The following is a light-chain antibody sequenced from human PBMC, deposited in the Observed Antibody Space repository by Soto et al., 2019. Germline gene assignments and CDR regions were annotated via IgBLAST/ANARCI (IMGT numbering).Light chain of an antibody. J-gene: IGKJ1*01. V-gene: IGKV3-20*01. Sequence: EIVLTQSPGTLSLSPGERATLSCRASQSVSSSYLAWYQQKPGQAPRLLIYGASSRATGIPDRFSGSGSGTDFTLTINRLEPEDFAVYYCQQYGGSPSWTFGQGTKVEI. CDR3: QQYGGSPSWT. CDR2: GAS. CDR1: QSVSSSY.